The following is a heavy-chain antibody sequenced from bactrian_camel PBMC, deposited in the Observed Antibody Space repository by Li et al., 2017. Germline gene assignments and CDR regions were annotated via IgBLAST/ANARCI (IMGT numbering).Heavy chain of an antibody. CDR2: IDRFSWP. CDR3: ATDLSTGGWAKYYY. V-gene: IGHV3S53*01. D-gene: IGHD7*01. Sequence: HVQLVESGGGSVQTGESLRLSCSLSGYIVSTYCMGWFRQALGKEREGVAVIDRFSWPAYADSVKGRFTISRDNAGNTLYLQMNSLKTEDTATYYCATDLSTGGWAKYYYWAQGTQVTVS. CDR1: GYIVSTYC. J-gene: IGHJ4*01.